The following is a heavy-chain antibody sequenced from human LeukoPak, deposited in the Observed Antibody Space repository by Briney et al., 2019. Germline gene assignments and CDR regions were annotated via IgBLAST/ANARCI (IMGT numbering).Heavy chain of an antibody. D-gene: IGHD3-3*01. Sequence: GGSLRLSCAASGFTFSSYSMNWVRQAPGKGLEWVSYISSSSSTVYYADSVKGRFTISRDNAKNSLYLQMNSLRAEDTAVYYCARDFLYYDFWSGYGDWGQGTLVTVSS. CDR3: ARDFLYYDFWSGYGD. J-gene: IGHJ4*02. CDR1: GFTFSSYS. V-gene: IGHV3-48*04. CDR2: ISSSSSTV.